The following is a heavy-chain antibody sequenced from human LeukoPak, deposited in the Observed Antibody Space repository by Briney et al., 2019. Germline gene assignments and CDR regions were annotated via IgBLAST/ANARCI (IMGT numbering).Heavy chain of an antibody. D-gene: IGHD3-22*01. J-gene: IGHJ3*02. CDR1: GFTVSSNY. V-gene: IGHV3-66*01. CDR3: AKGEVTVVVDAFDI. Sequence: GGSLRLSCAASGFTVSSNYMTWVRQAPGKGLEWVSLIYSGGSTYYADSVKDRFTISRDNSNNTLYLQMNSLRAEDTAVYYCAKGEVTVVVDAFDIWGQGTMVTVSS. CDR2: IYSGGST.